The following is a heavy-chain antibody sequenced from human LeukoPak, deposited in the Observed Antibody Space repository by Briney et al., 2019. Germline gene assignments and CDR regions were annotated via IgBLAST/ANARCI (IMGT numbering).Heavy chain of an antibody. V-gene: IGHV3-7*01. CDR2: IKQDGSEK. CDR3: AREDDTEIRYYYYMDV. Sequence: GGSLGLSCAASGFTFSSYWMSWVRQAPGKGLEWVANIKQDGSEKYYVDSVKGRFTISRDNAKNSLYLQMNSLRAEDTAVYYCAREDDTEIRYYYYMDVWGKGTTVTVSS. CDR1: GFTFSSYW. D-gene: IGHD3-22*01. J-gene: IGHJ6*03.